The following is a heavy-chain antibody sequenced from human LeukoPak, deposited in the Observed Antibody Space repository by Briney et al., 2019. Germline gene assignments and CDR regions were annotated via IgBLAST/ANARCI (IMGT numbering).Heavy chain of an antibody. Sequence: GGFLRLSCAASGFTFSSYAMSWVRQAPGKGLEWVSAISGSGGSTYYADSVKGRFTISRDNCKNTLYLQMNSLRAEDTAVYYCANDRLSSVGNWFDPWGQGTLVTVSS. J-gene: IGHJ5*02. CDR1: GFTFSSYA. CDR3: ANDRLSSVGNWFDP. CDR2: ISGSGGST. V-gene: IGHV3-23*01.